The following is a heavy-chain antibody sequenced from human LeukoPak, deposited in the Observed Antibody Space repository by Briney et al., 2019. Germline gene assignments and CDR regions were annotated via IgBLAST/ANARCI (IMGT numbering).Heavy chain of an antibody. Sequence: GGSLRLSCAASGFTFSSYAMSWVRQAPGKGLEWVSAISGSGGGTYYADSVKGRFTISRDNSKNTLYLQMNSLRAEDTAVYYCAKDPRFVVVVAATFDYWGQGTLVTVSS. CDR3: AKDPRFVVVVAATFDY. J-gene: IGHJ4*02. D-gene: IGHD2-15*01. CDR2: ISGSGGGT. V-gene: IGHV3-23*01. CDR1: GFTFSSYA.